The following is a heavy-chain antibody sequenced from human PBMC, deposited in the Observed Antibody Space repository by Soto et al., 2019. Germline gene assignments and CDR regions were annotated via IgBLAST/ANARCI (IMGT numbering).Heavy chain of an antibody. CDR3: ARGITMVRGYYYYGMDV. Sequence: EVQLVESGGGLVQPGGSLRLSCAASGFTFSSYDMHWVRQATGKGLEWVSAIGTAGDTYYPGSVKGRFTICRENAKNSLYLQMNSLRAEDTAVYYCARGITMVRGYYYYGMDVWGQGTTVTVSS. CDR1: GFTFSSYD. J-gene: IGHJ6*02. V-gene: IGHV3-13*01. CDR2: IGTAGDT. D-gene: IGHD3-10*01.